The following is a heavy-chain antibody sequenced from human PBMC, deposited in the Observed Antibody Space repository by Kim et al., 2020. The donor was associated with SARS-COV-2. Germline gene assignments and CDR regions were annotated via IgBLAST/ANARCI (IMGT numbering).Heavy chain of an antibody. CDR1: GVSIISGGYY. D-gene: IGHD3-3*01. Sequence: SETLSLTCTASGVSIISGGYYWSWIRQHPGKGLEWIGYIYYSGSTYYNPSLKSRVTISVDTSKNQFSLKLSSVTAADTAVYYCARGDTSFGVVINVFDI. CDR3: ARGDTSFGVVINVFDI. CDR2: IYYSGST. V-gene: IGHV4-31*03. J-gene: IGHJ3*02.